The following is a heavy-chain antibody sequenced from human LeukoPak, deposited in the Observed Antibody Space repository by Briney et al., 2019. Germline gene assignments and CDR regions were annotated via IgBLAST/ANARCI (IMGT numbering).Heavy chain of an antibody. V-gene: IGHV3-15*01. CDR1: GGSISSHY. CDR3: TTIGRGYYDSSGYYRY. D-gene: IGHD3-22*01. J-gene: IGHJ4*02. Sequence: PSETLSLTCTVSGGSISSHYWSWIRQPPGKGLEWVGRIKSKTDGGTTDYAAPVKGRFTISRDDSKNTLYLQMNSLKTEDTAVYYCTTIGRGYYDSSGYYRYWGQETLVTVSS. CDR2: IKSKTDGGTT.